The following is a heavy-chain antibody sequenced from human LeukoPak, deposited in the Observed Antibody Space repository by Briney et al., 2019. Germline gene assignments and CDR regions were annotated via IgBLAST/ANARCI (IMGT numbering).Heavy chain of an antibody. J-gene: IGHJ4*02. CDR3: ARGFSAFDY. CDR2: ISDTDDST. CDR1: RFTFSNHA. V-gene: IGHV3-23*01. Sequence: GGSLRLSCAASRFTFSNHAMSWVRQAPGNGLEWVSGISDTDDSTYYADSVKGRLTISRDNSKSTLYLQMTSLRVEDTAIYYWARGFSAFDYWGQGTLVTVSS. D-gene: IGHD3-10*01.